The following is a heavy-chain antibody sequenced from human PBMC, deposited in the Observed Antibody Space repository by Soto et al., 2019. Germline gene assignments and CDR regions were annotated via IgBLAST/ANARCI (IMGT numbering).Heavy chain of an antibody. CDR3: ARDPGSESGNVDAFDI. J-gene: IGHJ3*02. D-gene: IGHD1-26*01. CDR1: DDSINSDNYY. Sequence: SETLSLTCSVSDDSINSDNYYCGWICQTPGKGLEWIGNIYYRGNTNYNPSLKSRVTISLDTSKNQFSLKLSSVTAADTAVYYCARDPGSESGNVDAFDIWGQGTMVTVSS. CDR2: IYYRGNT. V-gene: IGHV4-39*07.